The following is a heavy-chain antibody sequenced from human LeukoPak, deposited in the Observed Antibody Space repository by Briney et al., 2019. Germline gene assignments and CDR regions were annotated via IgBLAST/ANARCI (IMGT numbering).Heavy chain of an antibody. CDR1: GGSISSYY. CDR3: ARVFSTNYYDNRGWFDP. D-gene: IGHD3-22*01. V-gene: IGHV4-59*01. J-gene: IGHJ5*02. CDR2: IYYSGST. Sequence: SETLSLTCTVSGGSISSYYWSWIRQPPGKGLEWIGYIYYSGSTNYNPSLKSRVTISVDTSKNQFSLKLSSVTAADTAVYYCARVFSTNYYDNRGWFDPWGQGTLVTVSS.